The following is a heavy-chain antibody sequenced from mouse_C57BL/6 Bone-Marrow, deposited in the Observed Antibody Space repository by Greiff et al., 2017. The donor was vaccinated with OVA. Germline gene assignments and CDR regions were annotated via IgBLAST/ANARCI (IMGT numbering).Heavy chain of an antibody. J-gene: IGHJ3*01. V-gene: IGHV2-5*01. CDR3: AKRGTTVTPGWFAY. CDR2: IWRGGST. Sequence: QVQLKESGPGLVQPSQRLSITCTVSGFSLTSYGVHWVRQSPGKGLEWLGVIWRGGSTDYNAAFMSRLSITKDNSKSQVFFKMNSLQADDTAIYYCAKRGTTVTPGWFAYWGQGTLVTVSA. D-gene: IGHD1-1*01. CDR1: GFSLTSYG.